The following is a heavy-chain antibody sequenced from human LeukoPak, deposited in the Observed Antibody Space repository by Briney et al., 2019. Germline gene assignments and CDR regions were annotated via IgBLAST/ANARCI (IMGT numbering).Heavy chain of an antibody. CDR3: ARLTTMGTHGLATFDN. D-gene: IGHD4/OR15-4a*01. J-gene: IGHJ4*02. CDR2: IYYSGST. Sequence: SETLSLTCTVSGGSISSYYWSWIRQPPGKGLEWIGYIYYSGSTNYNPSLKSRLTISVDTSKNQFSLKLGSVTATDTAVYYCARLTTMGTHGLATFDNWGQGTLVAVSS. CDR1: GGSISSYY. V-gene: IGHV4-59*08.